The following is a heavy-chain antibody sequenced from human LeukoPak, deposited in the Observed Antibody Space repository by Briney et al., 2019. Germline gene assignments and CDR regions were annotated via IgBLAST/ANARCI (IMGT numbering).Heavy chain of an antibody. Sequence: GGSLRLSCAASGFTFDDYAMHWVRQAPGKGLEWVSLISWDGGSTYYADSVKGRLTISRDNSKNSLYLQMNSLRAEDTALYYCAKDFLRYCGGGCYSHYFDYWGQGTLVTVSS. J-gene: IGHJ4*02. D-gene: IGHD2-21*02. CDR2: ISWDGGST. CDR3: AKDFLRYCGGGCYSHYFDY. CDR1: GFTFDDYA. V-gene: IGHV3-43D*03.